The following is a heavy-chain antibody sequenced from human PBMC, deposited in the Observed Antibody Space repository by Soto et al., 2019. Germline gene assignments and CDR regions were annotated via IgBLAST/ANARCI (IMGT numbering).Heavy chain of an antibody. CDR3: ASSSAGYGSSWYYFDY. CDR1: GGSISTYY. V-gene: IGHV4-4*07. CDR2: IYTSGST. Sequence: QVQLQESGPGLVKPSETLSLTCTVSGGSISTYYWSWIRQPAGKGLEWIGRIYTSGSTNYNPSLKSRVTMSVDTSKNQFSLKLSSVTAADTAVYYCASSSAGYGSSWYYFDYWGQGTLVTVSS. J-gene: IGHJ4*02. D-gene: IGHD6-13*01.